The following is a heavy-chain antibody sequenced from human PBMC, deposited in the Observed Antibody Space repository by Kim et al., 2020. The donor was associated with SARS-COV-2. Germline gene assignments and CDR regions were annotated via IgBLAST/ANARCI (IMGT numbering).Heavy chain of an antibody. D-gene: IGHD3-10*01. CDR1: GFTFSSYW. CDR2: IKQDGRET. V-gene: IGHV3-7*03. J-gene: IGHJ3*02. CDR3: AREDRRITMVRGVKAAFDI. Sequence: GGSLRLSCAASGFTFSSYWMSWVRQAPGKGLEWVANIKQDGRETYYVDSVKGRFTISRDNAKNLLYLQMNSLRAEDTAVYYCAREDRRITMVRGVKAAFDIWGQGTMVTVSS.